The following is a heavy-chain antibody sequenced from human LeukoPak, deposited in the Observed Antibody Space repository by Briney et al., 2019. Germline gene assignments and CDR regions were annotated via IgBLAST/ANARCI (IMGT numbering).Heavy chain of an antibody. J-gene: IGHJ4*02. CDR3: ARYYDYVWGKSFYFDY. D-gene: IGHD3-16*01. CDR1: GGSISSYY. V-gene: IGHV4-59*12. Sequence: SETLSLTCTVSGGSISSYYWSWIRQPPGKGLEWIGYIYYSGSTNYNPSLKSRVTMSVDKSKNQFSLKLSSVTAADTAVYYCARYYDYVWGKSFYFDYWGQGALVTVSS. CDR2: IYYSGST.